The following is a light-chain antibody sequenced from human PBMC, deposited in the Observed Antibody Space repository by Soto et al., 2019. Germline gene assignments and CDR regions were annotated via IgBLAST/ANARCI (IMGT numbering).Light chain of an antibody. CDR2: SND. Sequence: QSVLVQPPSASGTPGQKVTIFCSGTIFNIASHPVNWYQRLPGTAPKLLIHSNDQRPSGVPDRFSGSKSGTSASLALSGLQSEDEADYYCATWDDSLNGPVFGGGTKVTVL. CDR1: IFNIASHP. CDR3: ATWDDSLNGPV. V-gene: IGLV1-44*01. J-gene: IGLJ3*02.